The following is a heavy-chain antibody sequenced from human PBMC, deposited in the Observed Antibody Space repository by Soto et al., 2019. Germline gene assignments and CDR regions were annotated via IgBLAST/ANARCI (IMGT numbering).Heavy chain of an antibody. Sequence: GGSLRLSCAASGFTFSSYAMSWVRQAPGKGLEWVSAISGSGGSTYYADSVKGRFTISRDNSKNTLYLKMNSLRAEDTAVYYCAKDRQPTYYDYIWGSYPADYWGQGTLVTVSS. CDR3: AKDRQPTYYDYIWGSYPADY. CDR1: GFTFSSYA. CDR2: ISGSGGST. D-gene: IGHD3-16*02. J-gene: IGHJ4*02. V-gene: IGHV3-23*01.